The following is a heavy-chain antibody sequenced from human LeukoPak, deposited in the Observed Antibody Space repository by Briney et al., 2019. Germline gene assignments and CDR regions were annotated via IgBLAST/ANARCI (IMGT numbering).Heavy chain of an antibody. CDR2: IYPDDSDT. J-gene: IGHJ4*02. CDR1: GYSFTSYW. D-gene: IGHD6-6*01. CDR3: ARHGSISGRRNFFDY. V-gene: IGHV5-51*01. Sequence: GESLKISYKASGYSFTSYWIAWVRQMPGKGLECMGIIYPDDSDTRYSPSFQGQVTISADKSISTAYLQWSSLKASDTAMYYCARHGSISGRRNFFDYWGQGILVTVSS.